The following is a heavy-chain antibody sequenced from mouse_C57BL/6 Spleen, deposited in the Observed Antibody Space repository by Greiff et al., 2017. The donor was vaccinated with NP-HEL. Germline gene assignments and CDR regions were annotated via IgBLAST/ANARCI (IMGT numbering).Heavy chain of an antibody. CDR2: IDPENGDT. D-gene: IGHD2-1*01. CDR3: TTDYYGNYGQYYCEY. J-gene: IGHJ2*01. Sequence: VQLQQSGAELVRPGASVKLSCTASGFNIKDDYMPWVKQRPEQGLEWIGWIDPENGDTEYASKFQGKATITADTSSNTAYMQLSILTSEDTAVYYCTTDYYGNYGQYYCEYWGQGTTLTVSS. V-gene: IGHV14-4*01. CDR1: GFNIKDDY.